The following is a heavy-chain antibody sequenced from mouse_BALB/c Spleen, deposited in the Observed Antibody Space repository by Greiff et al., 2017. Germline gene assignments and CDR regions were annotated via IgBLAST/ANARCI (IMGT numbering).Heavy chain of an antibody. Sequence: EVQLQQSGAELVKPGASVKLSCTASGFTIKDTYMHWVKQRPEQGLEWIGRIDPANGNTKYDPKFQGKATITADTSSNTAYRQLSSLTSEDTAVYYCAFYNRYGYYFDYWGQGTTLTVSS. CDR1: GFTIKDTY. CDR3: AFYNRYGYYFDY. V-gene: IGHV14-3*02. D-gene: IGHD2-14*01. J-gene: IGHJ2*01. CDR2: IDPANGNT.